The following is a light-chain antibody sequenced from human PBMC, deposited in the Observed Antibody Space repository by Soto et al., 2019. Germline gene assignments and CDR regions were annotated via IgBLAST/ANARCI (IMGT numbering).Light chain of an antibody. J-gene: IGKJ1*01. Sequence: EIELTQSPATLSLSPGERATLSGRASQSVSSYLAWYQQKPGQAPRLLIYDASNRATGVPARFSGSGSGTDFTLTISSLEPEDSAVYYCQQRSNWPPWTFGQGTKVEI. CDR1: QSVSSY. V-gene: IGKV3-11*01. CDR2: DAS. CDR3: QQRSNWPPWT.